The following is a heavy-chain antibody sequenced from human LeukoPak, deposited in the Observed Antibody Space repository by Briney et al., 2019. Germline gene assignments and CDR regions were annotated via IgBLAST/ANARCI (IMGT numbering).Heavy chain of an antibody. J-gene: IGHJ4*02. D-gene: IGHD3-3*01. CDR1: GYTVTGHY. V-gene: IGHV1-2*02. CDR3: ARAQTPSITIFGVVTGPIDY. Sequence: GASVKVSCKASGYTVTGHYIHWVRQAPGQGLEWMGWINPNSGGTNYAQKFQGRVTMARDTSISTAYMELSRLRSDDTAVYYCARAQTPSITIFGVVTGPIDYWGQGTLVTVSS. CDR2: INPNSGGT.